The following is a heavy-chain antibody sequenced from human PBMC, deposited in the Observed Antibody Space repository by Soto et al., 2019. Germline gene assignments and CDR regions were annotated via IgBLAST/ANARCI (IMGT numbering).Heavy chain of an antibody. V-gene: IGHV3-7*01. CDR3: TRNPAKSAT. D-gene: IGHD1-1*01. CDR2: IKQDGSEK. CDR1: GGTVTSYW. J-gene: IGHJ4*02. Sequence: GGARRLSGEASGGTVTSYWMTWVRQAPGKGLEWVANIKQDGSEKYYVDSVKGRFTISRDDAENSLYLQMNNLRAEDTAVYYRTRNPAKSATRGQGTPVTVFS.